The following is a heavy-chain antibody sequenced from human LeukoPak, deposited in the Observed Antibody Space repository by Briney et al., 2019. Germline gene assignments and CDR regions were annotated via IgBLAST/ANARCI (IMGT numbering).Heavy chain of an antibody. Sequence: PGGSLRLSCAASGFTVSSNYMSWVRQAPGKGLEWVSVIYSGGSTYYADSVKGRFTISRDNSKNTLYLQMNSLRAEDTAVYHCARDQDLYGMDVWGQGTTVTVSS. CDR1: GFTVSSNY. V-gene: IGHV3-53*01. J-gene: IGHJ6*02. CDR2: IYSGGST. CDR3: ARDQDLYGMDV.